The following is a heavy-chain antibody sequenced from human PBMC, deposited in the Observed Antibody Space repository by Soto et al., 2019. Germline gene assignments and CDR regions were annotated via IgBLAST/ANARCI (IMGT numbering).Heavy chain of an antibody. CDR3: ARGRYSYGGFDY. Sequence: SETLSLTCAVSGYSISSGYYWGWIRQPPGKGLEWIGSIYHSGSTYYNPSLKSRVTISVDTSKNQFSLKLSSVTAADTAVYYCARGRYSYGGFDYWGQGTLVTVSS. J-gene: IGHJ4*02. D-gene: IGHD5-18*01. CDR2: IYHSGST. CDR1: GYSISSGYY. V-gene: IGHV4-38-2*01.